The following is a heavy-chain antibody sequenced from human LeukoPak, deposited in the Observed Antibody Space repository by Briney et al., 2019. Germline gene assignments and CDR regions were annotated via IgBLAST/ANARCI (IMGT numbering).Heavy chain of an antibody. CDR2: FDPEDGET. V-gene: IGHV1-24*01. D-gene: IGHD6-19*01. CDR1: GYTLTELS. Sequence: ASVTVSCKVSGYTLTELSMHWVRQAPGKGLEWMGGFDPEDGETIYAQKFQGRVTMTEDTSTDTAYMELSSLRSEDTAVYYCATRGAGTYYYYYGMDVWGQGTTVTVSS. CDR3: ATRGAGTYYYYYGMDV. J-gene: IGHJ6*02.